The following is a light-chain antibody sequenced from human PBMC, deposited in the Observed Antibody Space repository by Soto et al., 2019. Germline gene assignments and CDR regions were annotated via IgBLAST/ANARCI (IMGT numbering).Light chain of an antibody. V-gene: IGLV2-14*01. J-gene: IGLJ2*01. Sequence: QSVLTQPASVSGSPGQSITISCTGKISDIGGYNFIYWYQHHPGKAPKLVIYDVNNRPSGISYRFSGSKSGNTASLTISGLQAEDEADYYCASYTRTTTLVFGGGTKLTVL. CDR3: ASYTRTTTLV. CDR1: ISDIGGYNF. CDR2: DVN.